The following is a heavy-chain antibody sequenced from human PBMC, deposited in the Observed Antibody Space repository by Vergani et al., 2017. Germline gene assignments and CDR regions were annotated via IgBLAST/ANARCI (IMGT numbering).Heavy chain of an antibody. Sequence: QVHLQQWGAGLLKPSETLSLTCAVYGGSFSGYYWSWIRQPPGKGPEWIGEIDHSGITNYNPSLKSRVTISVDTSKNQFSLKLSSVTAADTAVYYCASQPHRIAARAPYYYYMDVWGKGTTVTVSS. CDR2: IDHSGIT. J-gene: IGHJ6*03. CDR3: ASQPHRIAARAPYYYYMDV. V-gene: IGHV4-34*01. CDR1: GGSFSGYY. D-gene: IGHD6-6*01.